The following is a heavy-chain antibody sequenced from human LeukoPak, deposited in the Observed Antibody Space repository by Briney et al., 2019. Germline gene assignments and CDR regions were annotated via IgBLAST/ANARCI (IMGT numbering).Heavy chain of an antibody. CDR3: ASGSYYYYYYYMDV. CDR1: GGSISRSRYY. D-gene: IGHD1-26*01. Sequence: SETLSLTCTVSGGSISRSRYYWGWIRQPPGEGLEWMGSIYYSGSTFYNPSLKSRVTISVDTSKNQCSLKLSSVTAADTAVYYCASGSYYYYYYYMDVWGKGTTVTISS. J-gene: IGHJ6*03. CDR2: IYYSGST. V-gene: IGHV4-39*07.